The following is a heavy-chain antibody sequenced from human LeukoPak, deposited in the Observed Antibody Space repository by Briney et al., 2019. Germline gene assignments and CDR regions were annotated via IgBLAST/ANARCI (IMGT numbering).Heavy chain of an antibody. CDR1: GFTFSSYS. CDR3: ARGRGFLVAAATYFDY. V-gene: IGHV3-21*01. CDR2: ISSSSSYI. Sequence: GGSLRLSCAASGFTFSSYSMNWVRQAPGKGLEWVSSISSSSSYIYYADSVKGRFTISRDNAKNSLYLQMNSLRAEDTAVYYCARGRGFLVAAATYFDYWGQGTLATVSS. J-gene: IGHJ4*02. D-gene: IGHD2-15*01.